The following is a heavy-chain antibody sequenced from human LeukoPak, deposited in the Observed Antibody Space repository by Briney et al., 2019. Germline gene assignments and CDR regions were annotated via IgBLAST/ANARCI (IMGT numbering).Heavy chain of an antibody. J-gene: IGHJ4*02. CDR2: IYHSGST. Sequence: SQTLSLTCAVSGGSISSGGYSWSWIRQPPGKGLEWIGYIYHSGSTYYNPSLKSRVTISVDRSKNQFSLKLSSVTAADTAVYYCARDLDSSGYYWGQGTLVTVSS. V-gene: IGHV4-30-2*01. CDR3: ARDLDSSGYY. D-gene: IGHD3-22*01. CDR1: GGSISSGGYS.